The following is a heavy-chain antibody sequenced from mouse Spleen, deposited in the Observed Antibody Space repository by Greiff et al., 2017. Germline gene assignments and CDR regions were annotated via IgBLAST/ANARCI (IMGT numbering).Heavy chain of an antibody. Sequence: EVKLMESGGGLVQPGGSLSLSCAASGFTFTDYYMSWVRQPPGKALEWLGFIRNKANGYTTEYSASVKGRFTISRDNSQSILYLQMNALRAEDSATYYCARSLTGTGGFAYWGQGTLVTVSA. CDR2: IRNKANGYTT. CDR1: GFTFTDYY. CDR3: ARSLTGTGGFAY. J-gene: IGHJ3*01. D-gene: IGHD4-1*01. V-gene: IGHV7-3*01.